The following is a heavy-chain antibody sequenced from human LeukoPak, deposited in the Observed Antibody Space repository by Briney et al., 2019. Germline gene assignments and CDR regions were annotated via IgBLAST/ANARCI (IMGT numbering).Heavy chain of an antibody. D-gene: IGHD2-2*02. Sequence: SGGSLRLSCAASGFTFSSYGMHRVRQAPGKGLEWVAVIWYDGSNKYYADSVKGRFTISRDNSKNTLYLQMNSLRAEDTSVYYCARDLCSSTSCYMIDYWGQGTLVTVSS. CDR3: ARDLCSSTSCYMIDY. V-gene: IGHV3-33*01. CDR1: GFTFSSYG. CDR2: IWYDGSNK. J-gene: IGHJ4*02.